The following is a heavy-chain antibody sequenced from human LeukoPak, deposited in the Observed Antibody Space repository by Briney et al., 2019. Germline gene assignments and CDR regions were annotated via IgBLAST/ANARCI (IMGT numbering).Heavy chain of an antibody. Sequence: GGSLSLSCAASGFTFSSYWMQWVRQAPGKGLVWVSRINSDASYTSYADSVKGRFTISRDNAKNTLYLQMNSLRAEDTAVYYCVRYVYSAGDYWGQGTQVTVSS. CDR1: GFTFSSYW. D-gene: IGHD2-21*01. CDR2: INSDASYT. V-gene: IGHV3-74*01. J-gene: IGHJ4*02. CDR3: VRYVYSAGDY.